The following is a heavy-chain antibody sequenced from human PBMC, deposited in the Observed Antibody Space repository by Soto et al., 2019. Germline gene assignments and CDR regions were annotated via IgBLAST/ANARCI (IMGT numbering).Heavy chain of an antibody. J-gene: IGHJ5*02. V-gene: IGHV1-2*04. D-gene: IGHD6-6*01. Sequence: QVQLVQSGAEVKKPGASVKVSCKASGYTFTGYYMHWVRQAPGQGLEWMGWINPNSGGTNYAQKLQGWVTMTRDTSISTAYMELSRLRSDDTAVYYCARSAARRNWFDPWGQGTLVTVSS. CDR2: INPNSGGT. CDR3: ARSAARRNWFDP. CDR1: GYTFTGYY.